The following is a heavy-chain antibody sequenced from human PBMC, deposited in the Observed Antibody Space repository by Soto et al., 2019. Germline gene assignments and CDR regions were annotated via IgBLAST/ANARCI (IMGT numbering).Heavy chain of an antibody. Sequence: ASVKVSCKASGYTFTSYGISWVRQAPGQGLEWMGWISAYNGNTNYAQKLQGRVTMTTDTSTSTAYMELRSLRSDDTAVYYCASGEARDSSSSGLGAFDIWGQGTMVTVSS. J-gene: IGHJ3*02. CDR1: GYTFTSYG. V-gene: IGHV1-18*01. CDR3: ASGEARDSSSSGLGAFDI. D-gene: IGHD6-6*01. CDR2: ISAYNGNT.